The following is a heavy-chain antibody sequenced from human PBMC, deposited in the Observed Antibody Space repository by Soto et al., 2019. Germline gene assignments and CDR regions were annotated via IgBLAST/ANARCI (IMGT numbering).Heavy chain of an antibody. V-gene: IGHV4-34*01. CDR2: INHSGST. J-gene: IGHJ4*02. CDR3: ARGSSIAARPLLFFDY. CDR1: GGSFSGYC. D-gene: IGHD6-6*01. Sequence: SETLSLTCAVYGGSFSGYCWSWIRQPPGKGLEWIGEINHSGSTNYNPSLKSRVTISVDTSKNQFSLKLSSVTAADTAVYYCARGSSIAARPLLFFDYWGQGTLVTVSS.